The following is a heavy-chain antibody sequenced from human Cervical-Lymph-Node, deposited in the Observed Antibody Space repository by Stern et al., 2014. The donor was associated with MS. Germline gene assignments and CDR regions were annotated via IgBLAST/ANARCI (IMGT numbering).Heavy chain of an antibody. CDR3: ARFEIATFYFDF. CDR1: GGSVTSGSYY. Sequence: QVQLQESGPGLVKPSETLSLTCSVSGGSVTSGSYYWSWIRQPPGKGLEWLGYVYFSGSASYNPSLKSRVTISRDTSKNQFSLRLSSVTAADTAVYYCARFEIATFYFDFWGQGTLVTVSS. J-gene: IGHJ4*02. V-gene: IGHV4-61*01. CDR2: VYFSGSA. D-gene: IGHD2/OR15-2a*01.